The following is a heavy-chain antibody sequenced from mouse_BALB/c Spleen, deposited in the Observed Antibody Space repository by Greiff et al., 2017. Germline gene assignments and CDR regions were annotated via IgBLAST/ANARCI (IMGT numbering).Heavy chain of an antibody. Sequence: DVKLQESGPGLVKPSQSLSLTCSVTGYSITSGYYWNWIRQFPGNKLEWMGYISYDGSNNYNPSLKNRISITRDTSKNQFFLKLNSVTTEDTATYYCARVARRGWYFDVWGAGTTVTVSS. J-gene: IGHJ1*01. CDR2: ISYDGSN. CDR3: ARVARRGWYFDV. V-gene: IGHV3-6*02. CDR1: GYSITSGYY.